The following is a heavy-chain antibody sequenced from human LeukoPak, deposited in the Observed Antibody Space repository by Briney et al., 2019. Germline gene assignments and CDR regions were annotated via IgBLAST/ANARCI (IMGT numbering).Heavy chain of an antibody. J-gene: IGHJ3*02. Sequence: PGGSLRLSCGAAAFIFNSYGMRWVRQPPSKGLEWGAFIRYDGSKSYFAYSGKGRFALSRDNSKKTLYLQMSSLRPEDTAVYFCAKDGGSGSYFSFDIWGQGTMVTV. CDR2: IRYDGSKS. CDR3: AKDGGSGSYFSFDI. CDR1: AFIFNSYG. D-gene: IGHD1-26*01. V-gene: IGHV3-30*02.